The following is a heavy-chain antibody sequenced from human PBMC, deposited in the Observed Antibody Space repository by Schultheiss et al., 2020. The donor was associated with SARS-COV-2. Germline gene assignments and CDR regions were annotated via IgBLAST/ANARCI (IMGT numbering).Heavy chain of an antibody. CDR1: GFTFSSYG. CDR3: ARAGYCSSTSCYPDYYFDY. J-gene: IGHJ4*02. D-gene: IGHD2-2*01. CDR2: IWYDGSNK. V-gene: IGHV3-33*01. Sequence: GGSLRLSCAASGFTFSSYGMHWVRQAPGKGLEWVAVIWYDGSNKYYADSVKGRFTISRDNSKNTLYLQMNSLRAEDTAVYYCARAGYCSSTSCYPDYYFDYWGQGTLVTGSS.